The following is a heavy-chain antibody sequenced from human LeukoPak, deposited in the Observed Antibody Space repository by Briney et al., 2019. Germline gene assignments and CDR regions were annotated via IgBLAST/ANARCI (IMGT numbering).Heavy chain of an antibody. CDR1: GFTFSTYA. V-gene: IGHV3-7*01. CDR2: IKEDGSEK. Sequence: GGSLRLSCAASGFTFSTYAMSWVRQAPGKGLEWVANIKEDGSEKYYVDSVKGRFPISRDNAKTSLYLQMNSLRAEDTAAFFCARGLVTRLIAPAGPDYWGQGTLVTVSS. CDR3: ARGLVTRLIAPAGPDY. D-gene: IGHD6-13*01. J-gene: IGHJ4*02.